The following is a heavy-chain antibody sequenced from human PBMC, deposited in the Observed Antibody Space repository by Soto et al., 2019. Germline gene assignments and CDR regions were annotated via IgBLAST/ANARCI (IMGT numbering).Heavy chain of an antibody. CDR1: GFTFSSFT. CDR2: ISNTRSST. J-gene: IGHJ4*02. CDR3: ARHRGYDILAGYYPPDF. D-gene: IGHD3-9*01. Sequence: EVQLVESGGGLVQPGGSLRLSCAASGFTFSSFTMSWVRQAPGKGLEWVSSISNTRSSTYYADSVKGRFAVSRDNAKNSLFLQLNSLGAEDTAVYYCARHRGYDILAGYYPPDFWGQGTLVTVSS. V-gene: IGHV3-48*01.